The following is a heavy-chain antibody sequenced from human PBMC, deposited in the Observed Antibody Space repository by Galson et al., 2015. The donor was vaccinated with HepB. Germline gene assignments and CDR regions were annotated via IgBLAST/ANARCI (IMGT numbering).Heavy chain of an antibody. V-gene: IGHV4-31*03. CDR1: GGSISSGYYY. Sequence: TLSLTCTVSGGSISSGYYYWNWIRQHPGRGLEWIGYIYYSGSTSYNPSLQSRVSISLDTSKNQFSLELSSVTAADTAVYHCARMNDYYGSGHFDYWGQGTLVTVSS. CDR3: ARMNDYYGSGHFDY. J-gene: IGHJ4*02. D-gene: IGHD3-10*01. CDR2: IYYSGST.